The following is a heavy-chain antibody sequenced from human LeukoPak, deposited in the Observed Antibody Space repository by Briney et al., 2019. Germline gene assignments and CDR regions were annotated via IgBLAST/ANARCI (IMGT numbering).Heavy chain of an antibody. J-gene: IGHJ5*02. D-gene: IGHD3-22*01. CDR3: ARVGNDYYDSSGVRWFDP. CDR2: IYYSGST. CDR1: GGSISSYY. V-gene: IGHV4-59*01. Sequence: PSETLSLTCTVSGGSISSYYWSWIRQPPGKGLEWIGYIYYSGSTNYNPSLKSRVTISVDTSKNQFSLKLSSVTAADTAVYYCARVGNDYYDSSGVRWFDPWGQGTLVTVSS.